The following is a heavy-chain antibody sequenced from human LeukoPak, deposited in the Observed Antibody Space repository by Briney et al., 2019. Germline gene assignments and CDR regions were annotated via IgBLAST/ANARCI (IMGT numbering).Heavy chain of an antibody. J-gene: IGHJ3*02. CDR3: AKDYDSSGWAAFDI. D-gene: IGHD3-22*01. V-gene: IGHV3-30*18. Sequence: GGSLRLSCAASGFTFNSFGMHWVRQAPGKGLEWVAVISYDGSNKYFADSVKGRFTISRDNSKNTLYLQMNSLRAEDTALYYCAKDYDSSGWAAFDIWGQGTMVTVSS. CDR2: ISYDGSNK. CDR1: GFTFNSFG.